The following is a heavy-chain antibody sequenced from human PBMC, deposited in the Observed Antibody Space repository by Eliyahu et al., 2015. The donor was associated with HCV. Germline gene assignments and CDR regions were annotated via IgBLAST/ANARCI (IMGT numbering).Heavy chain of an antibody. CDR2: IHYSGST. V-gene: IGHV4-59*01. CDR1: GGSIXTSY. Sequence: QVQLQESGPGLVKPSETLSLTCTVSGGSIXTSYWSWIRQPPGKGLEWIGYIHYSGSTNYNPSLKSRVTISIDTSKNQFSLKLTSVTAADTAVYYCASGGGGIAVAGTGGWFDPWGQGTLVTVSS. CDR3: ASGGGGIAVAGTGGWFDP. J-gene: IGHJ5*02. D-gene: IGHD6-19*01.